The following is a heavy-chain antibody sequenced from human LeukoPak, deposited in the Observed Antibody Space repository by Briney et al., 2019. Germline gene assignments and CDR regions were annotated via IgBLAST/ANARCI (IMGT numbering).Heavy chain of an antibody. CDR1: GGSISSYY. J-gene: IGHJ5*02. CDR3: ARDDGAVAGIVFNWFDP. Sequence: SETLSLTCTVSGGSISSYYWSWIRQPAGKGLEWIGRIYTSGSTNYNPSLKSRVTMSVDTSKNQFSLKLSSMTAADTAVYYCARDDGAVAGIVFNWFDPWGQGTLVTVSS. V-gene: IGHV4-4*07. D-gene: IGHD6-19*01. CDR2: IYTSGST.